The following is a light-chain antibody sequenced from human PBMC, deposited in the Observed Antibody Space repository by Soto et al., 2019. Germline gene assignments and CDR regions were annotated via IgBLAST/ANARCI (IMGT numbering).Light chain of an antibody. J-gene: IGLJ2*01. CDR3: QVWDTTSDHVV. CDR1: NIERKS. Sequence: SYELTQPPSVSVAPGKTARITCGGDNIERKSVHWYQQKPGQAPVLVIYYDNDRPSGIPERFSGSNSGNTATLTISRVEDGDEADYYCQVWDTTSDHVVFGGGTQLTVL. CDR2: YDN. V-gene: IGLV3-21*04.